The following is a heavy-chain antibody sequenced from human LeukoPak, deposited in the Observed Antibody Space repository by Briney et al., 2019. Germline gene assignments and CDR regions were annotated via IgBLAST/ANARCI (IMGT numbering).Heavy chain of an antibody. CDR3: ATLNIPAALRCTNGVWYEISDY. J-gene: IGHJ4*02. V-gene: IGHV3-21*01. CDR2: ISSSSSYI. Sequence: GGSLRLSCAASGFTFSSYSMNWVRQAPGKGLEWVSSISSSSSYIYYADSVKGRFTISRDNAKNSLYLQMNRLRAEHTAVYYCATLNIPAALRCTNGVWYEISDYGGQGTLVTVSS. CDR1: GFTFSSYS. D-gene: IGHD2-8*01.